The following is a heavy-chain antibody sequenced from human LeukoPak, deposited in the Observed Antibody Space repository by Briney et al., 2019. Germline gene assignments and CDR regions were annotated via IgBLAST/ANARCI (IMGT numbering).Heavy chain of an antibody. J-gene: IGHJ3*02. CDR3: ARSNRDAFDM. CDR2: ISSSGATK. D-gene: IGHD2/OR15-2a*01. V-gene: IGHV3-48*03. Sequence: PGGSLRLSCAASGFTFSSYEMNWVRQGRGKGVGWGSYISSSGATKYYADSVKGRFTLSRDNAKKSLSLQMNSLRAEDTAIYYCARSNRDAFDMWGQGTVVTVSS. CDR1: GFTFSSYE.